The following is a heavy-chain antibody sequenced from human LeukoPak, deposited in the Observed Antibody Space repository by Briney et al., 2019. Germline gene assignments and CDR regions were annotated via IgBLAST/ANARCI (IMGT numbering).Heavy chain of an antibody. CDR3: ARINRGRRAFDI. CDR2: INHSGST. J-gene: IGHJ3*02. Sequence: SETLSLTCAVYGGSFSGYYWSWIRQPPGKGLEWIGEINHSGSTNYNPSLKSRVTISVDASKNQFSLKLSSVTAADTAVYYCARINRGRRAFDIWGQGTMVTVSS. D-gene: IGHD1-14*01. V-gene: IGHV4-34*01. CDR1: GGSFSGYY.